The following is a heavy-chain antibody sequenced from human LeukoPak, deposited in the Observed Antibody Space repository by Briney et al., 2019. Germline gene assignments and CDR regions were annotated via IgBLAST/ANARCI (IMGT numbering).Heavy chain of an antibody. CDR3: AKDIGEMATTPPDY. CDR1: GFTFSSYW. V-gene: IGHV3-7*03. CDR2: IKQDGSEK. J-gene: IGHJ4*02. Sequence: PGGSLRLSCAASGFTFSSYWMSWVRQAPGKGLEWVANIKQDGSEKYYVDSVKGRFTISRDNSKNSLYLQMNSLRTEDTALYYCAKDIGEMATTPPDYWGQGTLVTVSS. D-gene: IGHD5-24*01.